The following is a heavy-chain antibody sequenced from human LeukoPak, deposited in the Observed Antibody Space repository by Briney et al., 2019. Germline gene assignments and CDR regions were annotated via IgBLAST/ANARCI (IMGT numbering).Heavy chain of an antibody. D-gene: IGHD3-22*01. V-gene: IGHV3-21*01. J-gene: IGHJ6*03. Sequence: GGSLRLSCAASGFTFSSYEMNWVRQAPGKGLEWVSSISTSSSYIYYADSVKGRFTISRDNAKNSLYLQMNSLRAEDTAVYYCARELDYYYDSSGPRGYMDVWGKGTTVTVSS. CDR3: ARELDYYYDSSGPRGYMDV. CDR2: ISTSSSYI. CDR1: GFTFSSYE.